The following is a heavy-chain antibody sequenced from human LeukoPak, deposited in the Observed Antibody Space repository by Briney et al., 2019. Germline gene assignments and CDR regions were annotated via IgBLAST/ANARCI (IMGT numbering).Heavy chain of an antibody. CDR2: IYSGGST. J-gene: IGHJ4*02. D-gene: IGHD1-26*01. Sequence: GGSLRLSCAASGFTVSSNYMSWVRQAPWKGLEWVSVIYSGGSTYYADSVKGRFTISRDNSKNTLYLQMNSLRAEDTAVYYCARLGVGATDDYWGQGTLVTVSS. CDR3: ARLGVGATDDY. V-gene: IGHV3-53*01. CDR1: GFTVSSNY.